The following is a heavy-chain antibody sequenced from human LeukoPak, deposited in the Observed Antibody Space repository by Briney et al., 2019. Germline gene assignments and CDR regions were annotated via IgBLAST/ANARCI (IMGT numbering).Heavy chain of an antibody. CDR3: GRRGLLVPAS. D-gene: IGHD2-2*01. Sequence: GSLRLSCAASGFTLSSYAMSWVRQPPGKGLEWVGSIYYDGSTYYNSALKSRATIFADTSKSQFSLKLNSVIAADTAVYYCGRRGLLVPASWGQGTLVTVSS. CDR1: GFTLSSYA. CDR2: IYYDGST. J-gene: IGHJ5*02. V-gene: IGHV4-39*01.